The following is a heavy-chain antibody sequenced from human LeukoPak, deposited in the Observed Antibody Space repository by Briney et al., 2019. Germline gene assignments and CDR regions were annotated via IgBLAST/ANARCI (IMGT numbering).Heavy chain of an antibody. D-gene: IGHD1-14*01. J-gene: IGHJ3*02. CDR3: ARQPAGTAAFDI. V-gene: IGHV4-59*08. CDR1: GGSINNYY. CDR2: IHYSGGDT. Sequence: LETLSLTCTVSGGSINNYYWSWIRQPPGKGLEWIGYIHYSGGDTNYNPSLKSRLTISVDTSKNPISLMLTSVTAADTAFYYCARQPAGTAAFDIWAQGTMVTVSS.